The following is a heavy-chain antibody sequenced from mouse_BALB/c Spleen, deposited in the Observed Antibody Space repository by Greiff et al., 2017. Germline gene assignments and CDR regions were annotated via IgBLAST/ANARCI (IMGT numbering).Heavy chain of an antibody. CDR1: GFTITDYN. V-gene: IGHV1-18*01. D-gene: IGHD3-2*02. J-gene: IGHJ2*01. Sequence: EVQLQESGAELVKPGASVKLSCTASGFTITDYNMHWVKQSHGQSLEWIGEINPENGGTNYNQKFKGKATLTVDKSSSTAYLQLRSLTSEDTAVYYCAGCEADKIDYWGQGTTLTVSS. CDR3: AGCEADKIDY. CDR2: INPENGGT.